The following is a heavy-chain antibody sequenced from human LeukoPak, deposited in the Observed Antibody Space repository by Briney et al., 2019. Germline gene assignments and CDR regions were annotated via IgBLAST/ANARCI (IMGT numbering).Heavy chain of an antibody. CDR3: ASRQIQLWKRPFDY. Sequence: SETLSLTCAAYGGSFSGYYWSWIRQPPGKGLEWIGEINHSGSTNYNPSLKSRVTISVDTSKNQFSLKLSSVTAADTAVYYCASRQIQLWKRPFDYWGQGTLVTVSS. V-gene: IGHV4-34*01. J-gene: IGHJ4*02. D-gene: IGHD5-18*01. CDR1: GGSFSGYY. CDR2: INHSGST.